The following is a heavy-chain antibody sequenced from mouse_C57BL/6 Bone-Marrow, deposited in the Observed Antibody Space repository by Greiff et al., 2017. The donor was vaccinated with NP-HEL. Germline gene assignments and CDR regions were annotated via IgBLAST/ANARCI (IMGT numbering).Heavy chain of an antibody. CDR3: ARYPYFGC. CDR2: ISSGGSYT. Sequence: EVHLVESGGDLVKPGGSLKLSCAASGFTFSSYGMSWVRQTPDKRLEWVATISSGGSYTYSPDSVKGRFTISTDNAKNTLYLQVSSLKSGDTARYYCARYPYFGCWGQGTTLTVSS. J-gene: IGHJ2*01. CDR1: GFTFSSYG. V-gene: IGHV5-6*01.